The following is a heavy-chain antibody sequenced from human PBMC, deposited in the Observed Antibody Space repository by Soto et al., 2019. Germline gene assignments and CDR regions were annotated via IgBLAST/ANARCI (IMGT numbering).Heavy chain of an antibody. CDR1: GFSLNTNGMG. J-gene: IGHJ6*02. CDR2: IYWDEDK. CDR3: AGGNYESGLDV. V-gene: IGHV2-5*02. D-gene: IGHD1-7*01. Sequence: QITLKESGPTLVRPTQTLTLTCSFSGFSLNTNGMGVGWIRQPPGKALEWLAFIYWDEDKRYSPSLKTRLTVTTDTSKNEVVLTLTNLDPLDTGTYYCAGGNYESGLDVWGQGTTVTVSS.